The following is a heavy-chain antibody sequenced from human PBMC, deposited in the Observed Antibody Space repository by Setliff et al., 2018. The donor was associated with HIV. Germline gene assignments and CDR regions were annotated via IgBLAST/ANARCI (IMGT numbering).Heavy chain of an antibody. J-gene: IGHJ4*02. CDR1: GFTFSSYA. D-gene: IGHD5-18*01. CDR2: MSDTGGIT. CDR3: AKSMRGFTYGKFDY. V-gene: IGHV3-23*01. Sequence: GGSLRLSCAASGFTFSSYAMNWVRQAPGKGLEWVSAMSDTGGITNYADSVKGRFTMSRDNSKNTLYLEMNSLRAEDTALYYCAKSMRGFTYGKFDYWGQGTQVTSPQ.